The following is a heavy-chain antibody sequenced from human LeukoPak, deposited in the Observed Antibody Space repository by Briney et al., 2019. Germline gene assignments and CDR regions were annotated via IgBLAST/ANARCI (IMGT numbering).Heavy chain of an antibody. CDR3: AKDHVTSSSWFPDY. CDR1: GFNFSTYG. J-gene: IGHJ4*02. V-gene: IGHV3-30*18. CDR2: ISYDGINK. D-gene: IGHD6-13*01. Sequence: GGSLRLSCAASGFNFSTYGMHWVRQAPGKWLEWVSGISYDGINKYYADSVKGRFTISRDNSKNMLYLQMSSLRAEDTAVYYCAKDHVTSSSWFPDYWGQGTLVTVSS.